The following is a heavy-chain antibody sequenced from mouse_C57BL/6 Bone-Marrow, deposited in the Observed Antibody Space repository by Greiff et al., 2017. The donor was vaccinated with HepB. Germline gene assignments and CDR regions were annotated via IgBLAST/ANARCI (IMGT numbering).Heavy chain of an antibody. CDR1: GFTFSSYA. Sequence: EVMLVESGGGLVKPGGSLKLSCAASGFTFSSYAMSWVRQTPEKRLEWVATISDGGSYTYYPDTVKGRFTISRDNAKNNLYLKMSHLKSEDTAMYYCARGGPTIVTTWYFDVWGTGTTVTVSS. CDR2: ISDGGSYT. V-gene: IGHV5-4*03. D-gene: IGHD2-5*01. CDR3: ARGGPTIVTTWYFDV. J-gene: IGHJ1*03.